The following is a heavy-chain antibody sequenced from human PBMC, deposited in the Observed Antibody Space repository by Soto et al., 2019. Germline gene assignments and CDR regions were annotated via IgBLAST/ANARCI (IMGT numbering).Heavy chain of an antibody. J-gene: IGHJ4*02. V-gene: IGHV4-4*02. CDR1: GGSISSTNW. Sequence: QVQLQQSGPRLARPSGTLSLTCVVSGGSISSTNWWTWVRQTPGKGLEWIGEVYHTGSTKYNPSLRKRVTISLDKSNHQISLNLKSVTAADTAVYYCATLPPRIVVVVLPIPSWGQGTLVTVSS. CDR2: VYHTGST. D-gene: IGHD2-15*01. CDR3: ATLPPRIVVVVLPIPS.